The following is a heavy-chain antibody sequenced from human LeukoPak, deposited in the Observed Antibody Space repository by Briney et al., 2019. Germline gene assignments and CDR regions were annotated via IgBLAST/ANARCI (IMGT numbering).Heavy chain of an antibody. CDR2: IHYGGTT. Sequence: SETLSLTRTVSGGSISGYYWSCIRQPPGKGMEWIGYIHYGGTTLYNPSLSSRVTMSVDTSKNQFSLKLNSVTAADTAVYYCARHDPVALFQRGMDVWGQGTTVTVSS. D-gene: IGHD2-15*01. CDR1: GGSISGYY. CDR3: ARHDPVALFQRGMDV. V-gene: IGHV4-59*08. J-gene: IGHJ6*02.